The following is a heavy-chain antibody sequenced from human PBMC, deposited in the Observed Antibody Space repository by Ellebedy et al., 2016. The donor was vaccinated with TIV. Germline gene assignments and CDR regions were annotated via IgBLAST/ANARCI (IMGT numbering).Heavy chain of an antibody. Sequence: PSETLSLTCTVSGDSITNYFWSWIRQPPGKGLEWIGYVHHSGSTHYNPSLKSRVTISVERSKNQFSLKLSSVTAADTAVYYCAREEIDILTGYQKGFDHWGQGTLVIVSS. CDR1: GDSITNYF. CDR3: AREEIDILTGYQKGFDH. CDR2: VHHSGST. V-gene: IGHV4-59*01. D-gene: IGHD3-9*01. J-gene: IGHJ4*02.